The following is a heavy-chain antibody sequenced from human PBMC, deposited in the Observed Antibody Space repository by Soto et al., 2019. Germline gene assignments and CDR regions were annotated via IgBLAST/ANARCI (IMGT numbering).Heavy chain of an antibody. V-gene: IGHV3-15*07. CDR1: GFTFSNAW. J-gene: IGHJ4*01. CDR2: IKSKTDGGTT. Sequence: GGSLRLSCAASGFTFSNAWMNWVRQAPGKGLEWVGRIKSKTDGGTTDYAAPVKGRFTISRDDSKNTLYLQMNSLKTEDTAVYYCTTHYYSTLTLVRFDYRGPGPLLTLSS. D-gene: IGHD3-10*01. CDR3: TTHYYSTLTLVRFDY.